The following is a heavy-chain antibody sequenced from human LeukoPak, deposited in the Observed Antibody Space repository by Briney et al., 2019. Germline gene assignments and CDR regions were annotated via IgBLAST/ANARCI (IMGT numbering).Heavy chain of an antibody. CDR1: GYTFTGYY. D-gene: IGHD3-22*01. CDR2: ISPYNGNT. V-gene: IGHV1-18*04. CDR3: AREGEDYDSSGYYPFDY. J-gene: IGHJ4*02. Sequence: ASVKVSCKASGYTFTGYYMHWVRQAPGQGLEWMGWISPYNGNTNYAQKLQGRVTMTTDTSTSTAYMELRSLRSDDTAVYYCAREGEDYDSSGYYPFDYWGQGTLVTVSS.